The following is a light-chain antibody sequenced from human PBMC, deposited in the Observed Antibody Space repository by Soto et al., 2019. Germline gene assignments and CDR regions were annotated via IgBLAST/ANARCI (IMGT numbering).Light chain of an antibody. V-gene: IGLV2-14*01. Sequence: QSVLTQPASVSGSPGQSISISCTGTRXDVGDNKYVSWYQHQPGKAPKLLIYEVSNRPSRVSNRFSGSKSGNTASLTISGLQAEDEADYYCSSFTGTYTFVFGAGTKVTVL. CDR2: EVS. CDR1: RXDVGDNKY. J-gene: IGLJ1*01. CDR3: SSFTGTYTFV.